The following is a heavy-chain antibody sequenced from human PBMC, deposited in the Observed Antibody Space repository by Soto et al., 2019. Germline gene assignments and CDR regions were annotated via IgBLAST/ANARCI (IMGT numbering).Heavy chain of an antibody. V-gene: IGHV3-30*03. J-gene: IGHJ4*02. CDR1: GFTFSSYG. CDR2: ISYDGSNK. Sequence: GGSLRLSCAASGFTFSSYGMHWVRQAPGKGLEWVAVISYDGSNKYYADSVKGRLTISRDNSKNTLYLQMNSLRAEDTAVYYCARVSASGWTKAPVAYWGQGTLVTVSS. D-gene: IGHD6-19*01. CDR3: ARVSASGWTKAPVAY.